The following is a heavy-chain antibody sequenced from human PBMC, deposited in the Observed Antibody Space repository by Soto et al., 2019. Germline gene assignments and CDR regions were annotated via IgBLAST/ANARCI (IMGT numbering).Heavy chain of an antibody. Sequence: QVQLVESGGGVVQPGSSLRLSCEASGFTFSMYGMHWVRQAPGKGLEWVSVIYSDGSHQYYGDSVKGRFTISRDNSNKMVYLQMTGLRLDDSALYYCARDRRVFPDADMDYWGQGVLVTVSS. CDR3: ARDRRVFPDADMDY. D-gene: IGHD6-6*01. J-gene: IGHJ4*02. CDR1: GFTFSMYG. CDR2: IYSDGSHQ. V-gene: IGHV3-30*03.